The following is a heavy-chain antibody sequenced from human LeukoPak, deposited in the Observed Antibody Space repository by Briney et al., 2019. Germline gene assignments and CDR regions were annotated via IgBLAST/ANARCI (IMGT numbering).Heavy chain of an antibody. D-gene: IGHD5-12*01. CDR3: ARDLLDSGYTDG. CDR1: GGSISSSSYF. Sequence: PSETLSLTCTVSGGSISSSSYFWGWIRQPPGKGLEWIGSIYYSGSTYYNPSLKSRVTISVDTSKNQFSLKLISVTAADTAVYYCARDLLDSGYTDGWGQGTLVTVSS. CDR2: IYYSGST. V-gene: IGHV4-39*07. J-gene: IGHJ4*02.